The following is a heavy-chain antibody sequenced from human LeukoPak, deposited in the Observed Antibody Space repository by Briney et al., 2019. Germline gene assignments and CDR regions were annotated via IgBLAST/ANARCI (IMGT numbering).Heavy chain of an antibody. CDR2: IYSGGST. D-gene: IGHD3-10*01. V-gene: IGHV3-66*01. Sequence: PGGSLRLSCAASGFTVSSNYMSWVRQAPGKGLEWVSVIYSGGSTYYADSVKGRFTISRDNSKNTLYLQMNSLRAEDTAVYYCAREFGIGRRNAFDIWGQGTMVTVSS. CDR1: GFTVSSNY. CDR3: AREFGIGRRNAFDI. J-gene: IGHJ3*02.